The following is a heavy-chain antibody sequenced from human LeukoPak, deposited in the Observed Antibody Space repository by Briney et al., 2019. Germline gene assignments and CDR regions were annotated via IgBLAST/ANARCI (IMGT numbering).Heavy chain of an antibody. Sequence: ASVKASCKASGYTFISYAISWVRQAPGQGLEWMGWISTFKGDTKYAQKFQDRVSMTTDTSTSTAHLELRSLRSEDTAIYYCARDSGLGLFGVWGQGTVVTVSS. J-gene: IGHJ3*01. D-gene: IGHD3/OR15-3a*01. CDR1: GYTFISYA. CDR3: ARDSGLGLFGV. CDR2: ISTFKGDT. V-gene: IGHV1-18*01.